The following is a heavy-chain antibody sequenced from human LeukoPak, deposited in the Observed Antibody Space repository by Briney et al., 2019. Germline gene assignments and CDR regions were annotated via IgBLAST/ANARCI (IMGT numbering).Heavy chain of an antibody. Sequence: ASETLSLTCTVSGGSISSSSYYWGWIRQPPGKGLEWIGSIYHSGSTYYNPSLKSRVTISVDTSKNQFSLKLSSVTAADTAVYYCARGRGEYSSSSTYFDYWGQGTLVTVSS. V-gene: IGHV4-39*07. D-gene: IGHD6-6*01. CDR2: IYHSGST. CDR3: ARGRGEYSSSSTYFDY. CDR1: GGSISSSSYY. J-gene: IGHJ4*02.